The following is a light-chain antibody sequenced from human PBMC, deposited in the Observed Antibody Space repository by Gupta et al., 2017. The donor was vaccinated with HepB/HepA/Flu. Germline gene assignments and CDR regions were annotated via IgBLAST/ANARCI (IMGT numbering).Light chain of an antibody. Sequence: DIQLTQSPSFLSASVGDRVTITCRASQGISSYLAWYQQKPGKAPKLLIYAASTLQSGVPSRFSGSGSGTKFTLTISSLQPEDFATDYCQQLNSYPPYTFGQGTKLEIK. V-gene: IGKV1-9*01. CDR1: QGISSY. J-gene: IGKJ2*01. CDR2: AAS. CDR3: QQLNSYPPYT.